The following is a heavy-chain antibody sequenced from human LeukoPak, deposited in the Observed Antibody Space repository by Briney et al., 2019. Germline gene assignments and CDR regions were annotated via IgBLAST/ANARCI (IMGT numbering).Heavy chain of an antibody. Sequence: GASVKVSCKASGYIFTSYPIHWVRQAPGQRLEWMGWINTGNGNTKYSQRFVGRVTVTTDTSAAAAYMELSSLRSEDTAVYYCARDRAMADYWGQGTLVTVSS. V-gene: IGHV1-3*04. D-gene: IGHD5-18*01. CDR2: INTGNGNT. CDR3: ARDRAMADY. J-gene: IGHJ4*02. CDR1: GYIFTSYP.